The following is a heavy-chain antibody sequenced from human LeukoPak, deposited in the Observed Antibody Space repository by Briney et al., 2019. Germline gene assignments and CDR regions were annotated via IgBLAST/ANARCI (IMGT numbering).Heavy chain of an antibody. J-gene: IGHJ4*02. CDR2: LSGTGGST. D-gene: IGHD3-10*01. CDR3: AKDLLRITMVQGVTADDY. CDR1: GFTFSRHA. Sequence: GGSLRLSCEASGFTFSRHAMSWVRQAPGKGLEWVSSLSGTGGSTYYADSVKGRLTVSRDNSRNTLYLQMNSLRAEDTAVYYCAKDLLRITMVQGVTADDYWGQGTLVTVSS. V-gene: IGHV3-23*01.